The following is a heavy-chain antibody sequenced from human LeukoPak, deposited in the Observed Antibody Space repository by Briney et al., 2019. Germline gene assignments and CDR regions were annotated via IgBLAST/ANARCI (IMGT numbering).Heavy chain of an antibody. Sequence: SETLSLTCTVSGGSISSYYWSWIRQPPGKGLEWIGYVYYSGSTNYNPSLKSRVTISVDTSKNQFSLKLSSVTAADTAVYYCARRLFTPGWFYESRGYYNWFDPWGQGTLVTVSS. D-gene: IGHD3-22*01. V-gene: IGHV4-59*12. CDR1: GGSISSYY. CDR3: ARRLFTPGWFYESRGYYNWFDP. J-gene: IGHJ5*02. CDR2: VYYSGST.